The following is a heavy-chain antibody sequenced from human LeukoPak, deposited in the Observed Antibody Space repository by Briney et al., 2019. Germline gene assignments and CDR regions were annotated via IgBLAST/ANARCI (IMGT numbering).Heavy chain of an antibody. CDR1: GFTFSSYW. CDR3: ARGLNYYGNSGYLPTGY. V-gene: IGHV3-7*01. J-gene: IGHJ4*02. CDR2: IKQDGSEK. Sequence: PGGSLRLSCAASGFTFSSYWMSWVRQAPGKGLEWVAYIKQDGSEKYYVDSVKGRFSISRDNAQDSLYLQMNSLRAEDTAVYYCARGLNYYGNSGYLPTGYWGQGTLVTVSS. D-gene: IGHD3-22*01.